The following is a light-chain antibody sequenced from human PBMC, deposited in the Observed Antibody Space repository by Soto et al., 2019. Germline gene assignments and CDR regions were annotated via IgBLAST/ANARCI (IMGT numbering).Light chain of an antibody. V-gene: IGKV1-5*03. Sequence: DIQMTQSPSTLSASVGDRVTITCRASQSMSSWLAWYQQKPGKAPKLLIYKASSLESGVPSRFSGSGSGTEFTLTISSLQPYDFATYYCQQYNSYRYTFGQGTKLEIK. J-gene: IGKJ2*01. CDR3: QQYNSYRYT. CDR2: KAS. CDR1: QSMSSW.